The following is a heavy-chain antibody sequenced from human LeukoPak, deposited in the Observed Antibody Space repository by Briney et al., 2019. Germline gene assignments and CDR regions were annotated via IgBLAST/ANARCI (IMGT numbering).Heavy chain of an antibody. CDR1: GFTLSSYW. D-gene: IGHD6-25*01. V-gene: IGHV3-7*01. CDR2: IRQDGSEK. Sequence: GGSLRLSCAASGFTLSSYWMSWVRQAPGKGLEWVANIRQDGSEKHYLDSVKGRITISRDNAKNSLYLQMNSLRVEDTAVYFCARWGSELPDDAFDIWGQGTMVTVSS. J-gene: IGHJ3*02. CDR3: ARWGSELPDDAFDI.